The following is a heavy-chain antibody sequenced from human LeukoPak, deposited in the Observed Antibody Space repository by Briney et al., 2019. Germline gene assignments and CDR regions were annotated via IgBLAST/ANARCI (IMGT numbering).Heavy chain of an antibody. J-gene: IGHJ4*02. CDR1: GRSITSTNY. Sequence: SETLSPTCGVSGRSITSTNYWTWVRQPPGKGLEWIGEVNLQGSTNYNPSLMGPVAISVDMSENHIPLQLTSVTAADTAVYYCAREGGPYRPLDYSGQGTLVTVSS. CDR2: VNLQGST. CDR3: AREGGPYRPLDY. V-gene: IGHV4-4*02.